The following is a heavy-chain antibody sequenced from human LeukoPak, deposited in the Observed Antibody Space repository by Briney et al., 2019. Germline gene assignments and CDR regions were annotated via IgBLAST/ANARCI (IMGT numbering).Heavy chain of an antibody. Sequence: ASVRVSCKASGYTFTSYTMNWVRQAPGQWLEWMGWINAGNGNTKYSQKFQDRVTITRDTSASTAYMELSSLRYEDTAVYYCARTYYSASGSYPHWGQGTLVTVSS. J-gene: IGHJ4*02. CDR2: INAGNGNT. CDR3: ARTYYSASGSYPH. D-gene: IGHD3-10*01. CDR1: GYTFTSYT. V-gene: IGHV1-3*01.